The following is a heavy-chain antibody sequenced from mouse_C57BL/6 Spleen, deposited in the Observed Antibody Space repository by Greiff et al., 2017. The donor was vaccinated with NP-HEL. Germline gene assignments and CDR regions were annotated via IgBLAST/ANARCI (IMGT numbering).Heavy chain of an antibody. CDR1: GYNFTGYW. Sequence: QVQLQQSGAELMKPGASVKLSCKASGYNFTGYWIEWVKQRPGHGLEWIGEILPGSGSTNYNEKFKGKATLTADTSSNTAYMQLNSLTTENSAIYDCAMPYCGSGLGWCFDDWGKGTTVTVSS. CDR3: AMPYCGSGLGWCFDD. D-gene: IGHD1-1*01. V-gene: IGHV1-9*01. CDR2: ILPGSGST. J-gene: IGHJ1*03.